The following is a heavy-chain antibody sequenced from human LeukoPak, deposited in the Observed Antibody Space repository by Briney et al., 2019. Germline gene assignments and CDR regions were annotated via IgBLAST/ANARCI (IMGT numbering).Heavy chain of an antibody. Sequence: PGGSLRLSCAASGFTFSSYAMRWVRQAPGKGLEWVSAISGSGGSTYYADSVKGRFTISRDNSKNTLYLQMNSLRAEDTAVYYCAKAKNYSGYLYFDYWGQGTLVTVSS. V-gene: IGHV3-23*01. J-gene: IGHJ4*02. CDR3: AKAKNYSGYLYFDY. CDR1: GFTFSSYA. D-gene: IGHD5-12*01. CDR2: ISGSGGST.